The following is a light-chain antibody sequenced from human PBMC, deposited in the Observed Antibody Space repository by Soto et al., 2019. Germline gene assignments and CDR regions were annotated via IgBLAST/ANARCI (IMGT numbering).Light chain of an antibody. V-gene: IGKV3-15*01. CDR1: QSFSSN. J-gene: IGKJ1*01. Sequence: EIVMTQSPATLSVSPGERATLSCRASQSFSSNLAWYQQKPGQAPRLLIYAASTRATGIPARFSGSGSGTEFTLTISSLQSEDFAVYYCQQYNKWPRTFGQGTKVEIK. CDR2: AAS. CDR3: QQYNKWPRT.